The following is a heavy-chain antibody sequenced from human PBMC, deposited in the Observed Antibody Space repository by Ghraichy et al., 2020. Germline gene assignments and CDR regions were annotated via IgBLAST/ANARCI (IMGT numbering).Heavy chain of an antibody. CDR3: ARDYCSSTSCYEGAIDY. CDR2: ISSSSSYI. D-gene: IGHD2-2*01. J-gene: IGHJ4*02. V-gene: IGHV3-21*01. CDR1: GFTFSSYS. Sequence: GGSLRLSCAASGFTFSSYSMNWVRQAPGKGLEWVSSISSSSSYIYYADSVKGRFTISRDNAKNSLYLQMNSLRAEDTAVYYCARDYCSSTSCYEGAIDYWGQGTLVTVSS.